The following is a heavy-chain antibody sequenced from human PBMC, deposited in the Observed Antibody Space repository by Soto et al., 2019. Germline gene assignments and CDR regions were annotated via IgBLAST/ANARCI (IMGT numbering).Heavy chain of an antibody. V-gene: IGHV3-30*18. Sequence: PGGSLRLSCAASGFTFSSYGMHWVRQAPGKGLEWVAVISYDGSNKYYADSVKGRFTISRDNSKNTLYLQMNSLRAEDTAVYYCANGLGLERLPVDYWGQGTLVTVS. J-gene: IGHJ4*02. CDR3: ANGLGLERLPVDY. D-gene: IGHD1-1*01. CDR2: ISYDGSNK. CDR1: GFTFSSYG.